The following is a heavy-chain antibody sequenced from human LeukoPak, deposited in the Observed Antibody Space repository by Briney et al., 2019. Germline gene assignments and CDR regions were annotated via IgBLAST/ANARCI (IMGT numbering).Heavy chain of an antibody. CDR1: GYSISSGYF. Sequence: SETLSLTCTVSGYSISSGYFWGWIRQPPGKGLEWIGSIYHSGSTYYNPSLKSRVTISVDTSKNQFSLKLSSVTAADTAVYYCARDLDYVWGSYRRGDAFDIWGQGTMVTVSS. CDR2: IYHSGST. D-gene: IGHD3-16*02. V-gene: IGHV4-38-2*02. CDR3: ARDLDYVWGSYRRGDAFDI. J-gene: IGHJ3*02.